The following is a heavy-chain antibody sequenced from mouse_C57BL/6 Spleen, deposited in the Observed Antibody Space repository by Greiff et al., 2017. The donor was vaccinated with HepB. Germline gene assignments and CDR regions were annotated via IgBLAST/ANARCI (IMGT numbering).Heavy chain of an antibody. Sequence: EVKLVESGGGLVKPGGSLKLSCAASGFTFSDYGMHWVRQAPEKGLEWVAYISSGSSTIYYADTVKGRFTISRDNAKNTLFLQMTSLRSEDTAMYYCARYRGREVFDYWGQGTTLTVSS. CDR2: ISSGSSTI. J-gene: IGHJ2*01. CDR3: ARYRGREVFDY. V-gene: IGHV5-17*01. CDR1: GFTFSDYG. D-gene: IGHD3-3*01.